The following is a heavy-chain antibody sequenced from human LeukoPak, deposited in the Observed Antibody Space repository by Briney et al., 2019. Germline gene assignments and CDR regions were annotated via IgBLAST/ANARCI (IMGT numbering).Heavy chain of an antibody. V-gene: IGHV4-38-2*02. CDR3: ARPNRYDLYFDY. CDR1: GYSISSGYY. D-gene: IGHD5-12*01. Sequence: PSETLSLTCTVSGYSISSGYYWGWIRQPPGKGLEWIGSIYHSGSTYYNPSLKSRVTISVDTSKNQFSLKLSSVTAADTAVYYCARPNRYDLYFDYWGQGTLVTVSS. CDR2: IYHSGST. J-gene: IGHJ4*02.